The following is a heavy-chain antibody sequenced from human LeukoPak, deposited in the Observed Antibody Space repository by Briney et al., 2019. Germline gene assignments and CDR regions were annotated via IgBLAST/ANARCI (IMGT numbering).Heavy chain of an antibody. D-gene: IGHD3-16*02. V-gene: IGHV1-46*01. CDR3: ARDYVIGELDY. CDR2: INPSGGST. Sequence: ASVKVSCKASGYTFTSYYMHWVRQAPGQGLEWMGIINPSGGSTSYAQKFQGRVTMTRDMSTSTVYMELSSLRSEDTAVYYCARDYVIGELDYWGQGTLVTVSS. CDR1: GYTFTSYY. J-gene: IGHJ4*02.